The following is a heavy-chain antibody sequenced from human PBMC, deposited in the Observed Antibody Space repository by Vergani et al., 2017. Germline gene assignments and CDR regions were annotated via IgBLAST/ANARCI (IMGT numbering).Heavy chain of an antibody. Sequence: DVHLAESGGGFFQPGGSLSLSCSASGFSFNSYWMHWVRQVPGKGLLWISRIKSDGSITAYADSVKGRFTISRDNAQNTLDLQMNSLRVEDTGVYYCARARCIETCYMSNWLDSWGQGTLVTVSS. CDR2: IKSDGSIT. V-gene: IGHV3-74*03. CDR3: ARARCIETCYMSNWLDS. J-gene: IGHJ5*01. CDR1: GFSFNSYW. D-gene: IGHD3-9*01.